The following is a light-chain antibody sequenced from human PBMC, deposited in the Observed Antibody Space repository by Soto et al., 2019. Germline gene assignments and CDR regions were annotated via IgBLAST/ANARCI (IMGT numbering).Light chain of an antibody. J-gene: IGKJ4*01. Sequence: EIVLTQSPATLSLSPGERATLSCRASQSVSYYLAWYQQKPGQAPRLLIYDASNRATGIPARFSGSGSGTDFTLTISSLEPEDFEVYSCQQRSNWPPEVTFGGGTKV. V-gene: IGKV3-11*01. CDR2: DAS. CDR1: QSVSYY. CDR3: QQRSNWPPEVT.